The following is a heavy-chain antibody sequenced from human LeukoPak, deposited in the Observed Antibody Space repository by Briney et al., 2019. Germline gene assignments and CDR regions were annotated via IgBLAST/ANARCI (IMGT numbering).Heavy chain of an antibody. D-gene: IGHD3-10*02. V-gene: IGHV3-21*01. J-gene: IGHJ4*02. CDR1: GFTFSSYE. Sequence: GGSLRLSCAASGFTFSSYEMNWVRQAPGKGLEWVSFISSSSSYIYYADSVKGRFTISRDNAKNSLYLQMNSLRAEDTAVYYCARGTMFPYYFDYWGQGTLVTVSS. CDR3: ARGTMFPYYFDY. CDR2: ISSSSSYI.